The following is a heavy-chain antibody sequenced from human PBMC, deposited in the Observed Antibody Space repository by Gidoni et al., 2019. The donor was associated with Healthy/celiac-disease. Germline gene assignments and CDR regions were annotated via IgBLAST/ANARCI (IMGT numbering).Heavy chain of an antibody. CDR1: GYTFTSYY. D-gene: IGHD6-6*01. V-gene: IGHV1-46*03. CDR3: ARALKQLHAPFDY. Sequence: QVQLVQSGAELTKPGASVKVSCMASGYTFTSYYMHWVRQAPGQGLEWMGIINPSGGSTSYAQKFQGRVTMTRDTATSTVYMELSSLRSEDTAVYHCARALKQLHAPFDYWGQGTLVTVSS. CDR2: INPSGGST. J-gene: IGHJ4*02.